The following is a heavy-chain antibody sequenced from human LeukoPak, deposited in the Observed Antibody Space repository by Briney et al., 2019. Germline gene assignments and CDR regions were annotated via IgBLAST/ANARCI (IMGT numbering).Heavy chain of an antibody. V-gene: IGHV3-21*01. D-gene: IGHD4-11*01. CDR3: ARDRTTVTLIGPFDY. Sequence: PGGSLRLSCAASGFTFSSYSMNWVRQAPGKGLEWVSSISSSSSYIYYADSAKGRFTISRDNAKNSLYLQMNSLRAEDTAVYYCARDRTTVTLIGPFDYWGQGTLVTVSS. CDR2: ISSSSSYI. CDR1: GFTFSSYS. J-gene: IGHJ4*02.